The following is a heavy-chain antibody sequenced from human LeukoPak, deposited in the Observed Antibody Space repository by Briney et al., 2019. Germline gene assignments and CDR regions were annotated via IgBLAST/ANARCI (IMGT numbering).Heavy chain of an antibody. CDR3: ARVGGSGSYYEYYFDY. V-gene: IGHV3-7*04. CDR1: GFSFSRYW. CDR2: IKPDGSEI. D-gene: IGHD3-10*01. J-gene: IGHJ4*02. Sequence: PGGSLRLSCEASGFSFSRYWMSWVRQAPVRGLEWVANIKPDGSEIYYVDSVKGRFTISRDNAKNSLYLQMNSLRAEDTAVYYCARVGGSGSYYEYYFDYWGQGTLVTVSS.